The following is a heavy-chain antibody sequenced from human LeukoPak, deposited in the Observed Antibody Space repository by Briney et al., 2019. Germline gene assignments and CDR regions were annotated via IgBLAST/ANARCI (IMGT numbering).Heavy chain of an antibody. Sequence: SETLSLTCTVSGDSVSNGNYYWSWLRQPPGKALEWIGYIYYTGKTYYNPSLEGRVTILVDTSRNHFSVKLSSVTAADTAVYYCARDSSSSRYYNYGMDVWGQGTTITVSS. J-gene: IGHJ6*02. CDR3: ARDSSSSRYYNYGMDV. CDR1: GDSVSNGNYY. CDR2: IYYTGKT. D-gene: IGHD6-6*01. V-gene: IGHV4-61*03.